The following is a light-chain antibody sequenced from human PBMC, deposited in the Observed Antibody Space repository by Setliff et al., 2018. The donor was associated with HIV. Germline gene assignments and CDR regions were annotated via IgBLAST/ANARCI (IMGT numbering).Light chain of an antibody. CDR3: SSYTSSSTL. V-gene: IGLV2-14*01. CDR1: SSDVGDYNY. Sequence: QSVLTQPASVSGSPGQSITISCTGTSSDVGDYNYVSWYQQHPGKAPKLMIYDVSKRPSGVSNRFSDSESGNTASLTISGLQAEDEADYYCSSYTSSSTLFGGGTKVTVL. CDR2: DVS. J-gene: IGLJ2*01.